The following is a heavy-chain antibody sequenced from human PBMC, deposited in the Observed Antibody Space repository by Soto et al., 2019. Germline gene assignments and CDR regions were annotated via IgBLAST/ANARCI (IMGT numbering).Heavy chain of an antibody. CDR3: AKNYYVIWGEVAAYYFDY. Sequence: EVQLVESGGGLVKPGGSLRLSCAASGFTFSSYAMSWVRQAPGQGLEWVSAISGSGGSTYYADSVKGRFTISRDNSKNTLYLQRNSLRAEDTAVYYCAKNYYVIWGEVAAYYFDYCGQGTLVTVSS. J-gene: IGHJ4*02. CDR1: GFTFSSYA. CDR2: ISGSGGST. V-gene: IGHV3-23*04. D-gene: IGHD2-15*01.